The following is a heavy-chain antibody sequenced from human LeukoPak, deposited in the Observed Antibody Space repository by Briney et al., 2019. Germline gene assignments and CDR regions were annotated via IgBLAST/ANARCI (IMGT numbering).Heavy chain of an antibody. Sequence: GGSLRLSCAASGITFGNNWMHWVRQGPGKGLVWISRINSDGGGAIYADSVKGRFSVSRDNAKNTLYLQMNSLRAEDTAVYYCARDVPHNWFDTWGQGTLVTVSS. CDR1: GITFGNNW. V-gene: IGHV3-74*01. J-gene: IGHJ5*02. CDR2: INSDGGGA. CDR3: ARDVPHNWFDT.